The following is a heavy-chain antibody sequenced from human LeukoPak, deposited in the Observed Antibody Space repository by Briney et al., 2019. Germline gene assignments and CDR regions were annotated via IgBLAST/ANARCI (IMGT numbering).Heavy chain of an antibody. D-gene: IGHD3-10*01. CDR1: GESLNNYY. CDR3: ARAGWFGELYGPLDF. CDR2: INHSGST. V-gene: IGHV4-34*01. Sequence: PSETLSLTCAVYGESLNNYYWTWIRQSPGKGLEWIGEINHSGSTNYNPSLKSRVTISVDPSKNQFSLKLTSVIAADTAVYYCARAGWFGELYGPLDFRGQGTLVTVSS. J-gene: IGHJ4*02.